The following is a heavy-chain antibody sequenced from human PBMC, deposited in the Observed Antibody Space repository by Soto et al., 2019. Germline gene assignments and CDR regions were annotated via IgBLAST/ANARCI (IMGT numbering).Heavy chain of an antibody. D-gene: IGHD5-18*01. Sequence: GGSLRLSCAASGFPVSSNYMSWVRQAPGKGLEWVSVLYSDYTTYYADSVKGRFTISRDDSKNTLFLQMNSLRAEDTAVYYCARGGGYSYGTPLDYWGQGTLVTVS. CDR3: ARGGGYSYGTPLDY. CDR2: LYSDYTT. J-gene: IGHJ4*02. V-gene: IGHV3-53*01. CDR1: GFPVSSNY.